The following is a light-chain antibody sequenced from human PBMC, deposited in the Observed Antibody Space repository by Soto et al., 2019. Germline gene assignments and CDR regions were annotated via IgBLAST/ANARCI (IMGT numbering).Light chain of an antibody. Sequence: DIQMTQSPSALSASVGDTVTITSRAGQGISRWLAWYQQKPGRAPNLLIYEASTLESGVPSRFSGSGSGTEFTLTISSLHPDDFATYYCHQYDTYSWTFGHGTKVEIK. J-gene: IGKJ1*01. CDR1: QGISRW. V-gene: IGKV1-5*03. CDR3: HQYDTYSWT. CDR2: EAS.